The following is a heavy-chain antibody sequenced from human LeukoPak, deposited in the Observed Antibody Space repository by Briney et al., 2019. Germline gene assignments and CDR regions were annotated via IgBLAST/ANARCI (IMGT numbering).Heavy chain of an antibody. CDR3: ARAGGCSSTSCWGGYYYYYMDV. CDR2: INPNSGGT. J-gene: IGHJ6*03. Sequence: ASVKVSCKASGYTFTGYYMHWVRQAPGQGLEWMGWINPNSGGTNYAQKFQGRVTMTRDTSISTAYMELSRLRSDDTAVYYCARAGGCSSTSCWGGYYYYYMDVWGKGTTVTVSS. V-gene: IGHV1-2*02. D-gene: IGHD2-2*01. CDR1: GYTFTGYY.